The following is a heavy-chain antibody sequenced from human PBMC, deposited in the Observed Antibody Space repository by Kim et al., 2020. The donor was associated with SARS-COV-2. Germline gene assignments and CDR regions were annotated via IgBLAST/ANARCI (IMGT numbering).Heavy chain of an antibody. CDR2: INPSGGST. CDR1: GYTFTSYY. Sequence: ASVKVSCKASGYTFTSYYMHWVRQAPGQGLEWMGIINPSGGSTSYAQKFQGRVTMTRDTSTSTVYMELSSLRSEDTAVYYCARDVRKNRYGDQYYFDYWGQGTLVTVSS. CDR3: ARDVRKNRYGDQYYFDY. D-gene: IGHD4-17*01. V-gene: IGHV1-46*01. J-gene: IGHJ4*02.